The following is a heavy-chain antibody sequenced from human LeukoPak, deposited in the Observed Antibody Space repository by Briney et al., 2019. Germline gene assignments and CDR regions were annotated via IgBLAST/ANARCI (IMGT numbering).Heavy chain of an antibody. CDR2: ISGSGGST. CDR1: EFTFSSYA. J-gene: IGHJ4*02. V-gene: IGHV3-23*01. D-gene: IGHD3-10*01. CDR3: AKDRSGSYYKGNFDY. Sequence: GGSLRLSCAASEFTFSSYAMSWVRQAPGKGLEWVSAISGSGGSTYYADSVKGRLTISRDNSKNTLYLQMNSLRAEDTAVYYCAKDRSGSYYKGNFDYWGQGTLVTVSS.